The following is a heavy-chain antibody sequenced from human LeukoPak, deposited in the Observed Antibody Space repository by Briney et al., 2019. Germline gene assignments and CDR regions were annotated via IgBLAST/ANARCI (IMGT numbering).Heavy chain of an antibody. J-gene: IGHJ4*02. CDR3: ATYSSENVGDDY. CDR2: INHSGST. Sequence: SSETLSLTCAVYGGSFSGYYWSWIRQPPGKGLEWIGEINHSGSTNYNPSLTSRVTISVDTSKNQFSLNLRSLTAADTAVYYCATYSSENVGDDYWGQGTLVTVSS. D-gene: IGHD3-10*01. CDR1: GGSFSGYY. V-gene: IGHV4-34*01.